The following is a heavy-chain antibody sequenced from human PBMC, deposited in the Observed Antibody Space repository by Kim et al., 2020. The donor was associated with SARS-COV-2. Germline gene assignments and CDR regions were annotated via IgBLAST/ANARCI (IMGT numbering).Heavy chain of an antibody. Sequence: SQTLSLTCAISGESVSGNDATWNWIRQSPSRGLEWLARTYYRSTWYNEYSVSVKSGITINSDTSKNQFSLQLNSVTPEDTAVYYCARGGGYNSGWAFDYWGQGLLVTVSS. V-gene: IGHV6-1*01. J-gene: IGHJ4*02. CDR2: TYYRSTWYN. CDR3: ARGGGYNSGWAFDY. CDR1: GESVSGNDAT. D-gene: IGHD6-19*01.